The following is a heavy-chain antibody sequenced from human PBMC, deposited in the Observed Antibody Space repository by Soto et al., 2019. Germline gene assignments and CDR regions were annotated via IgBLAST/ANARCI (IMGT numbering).Heavy chain of an antibody. J-gene: IGHJ6*02. CDR1: GGTFSSYA. Sequence: GASVKVSCRASGGTFSSYAISWVRQAPGQGLEWMGGIIPIFGTANYAQKFQGRVTITADESTSTAYMELSSLRSEDTAVYYCARVDSSYYGMDVWGQGTTVTVSS. CDR2: IIPIFGTA. V-gene: IGHV1-69*13. D-gene: IGHD6-13*01. CDR3: ARVDSSYYGMDV.